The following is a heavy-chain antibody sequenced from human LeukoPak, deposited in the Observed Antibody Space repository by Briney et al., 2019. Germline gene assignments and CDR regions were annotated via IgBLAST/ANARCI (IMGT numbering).Heavy chain of an antibody. J-gene: IGHJ6*04. Sequence: SGTLSLTCSVSGGSISTYYWSWIRQPPGKGLEWIGYIFYSGSTNYNPSLKSRVTMSLDTSKNQFSLKLSSVTAADTAVYYCARAGGYQLLLNVWGKGTTVTVSS. D-gene: IGHD2-2*01. CDR3: ARAGGYQLLLNV. V-gene: IGHV4-59*01. CDR1: GGSISTYY. CDR2: IFYSGST.